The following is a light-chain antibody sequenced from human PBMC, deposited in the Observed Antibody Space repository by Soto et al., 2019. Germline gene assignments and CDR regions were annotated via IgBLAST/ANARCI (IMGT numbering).Light chain of an antibody. Sequence: DIQMTQSPSYLSASVGDRVTITCRGSQNINIFLNWYKQKPGRAPNHLILAASSLQSVVPSRFNGSGSGTDFTLTITSLQPEYCATYYCQQSYSSPPLSFGQGTRLEIK. CDR2: AAS. CDR1: QNINIF. J-gene: IGKJ5*01. CDR3: QQSYSSPPLS. V-gene: IGKV1-39*01.